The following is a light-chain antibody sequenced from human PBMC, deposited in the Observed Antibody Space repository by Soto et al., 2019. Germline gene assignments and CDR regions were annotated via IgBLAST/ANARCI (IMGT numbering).Light chain of an antibody. CDR1: QSVSSIY. Sequence: IGLLQSASTLSLSKRERATLSCRAIQSVSSIYLALYQQKPGQAPRLLSYGASSRATGIPDRFSGSGSGTDFTLTISRLEPEDFAVYYCQQYGSSPLITFGQGTRLAI. CDR2: GAS. CDR3: QQYGSSPLIT. J-gene: IGKJ5*01. V-gene: IGKV3-20*01.